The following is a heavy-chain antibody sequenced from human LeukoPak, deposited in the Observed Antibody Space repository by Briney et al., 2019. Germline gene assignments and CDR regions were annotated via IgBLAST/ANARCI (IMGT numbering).Heavy chain of an antibody. CDR3: ARSNYYDSSGYYPRFDY. CDR1: GFTFSSYA. J-gene: IGHJ4*02. V-gene: IGHV3-23*01. D-gene: IGHD3-22*01. CDR2: ISASGGGT. Sequence: GGSLRLSCAASGFTFSSYAMSWVRQAPGKGLEWVSGISASGGGTYYADSVKGRFTISRDNSKNTLYLQMNSLRAEDTAVYYCARSNYYDSSGYYPRFDYWGQGTLVTVSS.